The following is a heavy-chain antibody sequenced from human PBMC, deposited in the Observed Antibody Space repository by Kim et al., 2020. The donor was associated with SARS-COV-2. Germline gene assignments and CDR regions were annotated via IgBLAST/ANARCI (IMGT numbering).Heavy chain of an antibody. V-gene: IGHV3-49*02. CDR2: GTT. J-gene: IGHJ4*02. CDR3: TRDRRFVDY. D-gene: IGHD3-10*01. Sequence: GTTEYAASVKGRFTISRDDSKSIAYLQMNSLKTEDTAVYYCTRDRRFVDYWGQGTLVTVSS.